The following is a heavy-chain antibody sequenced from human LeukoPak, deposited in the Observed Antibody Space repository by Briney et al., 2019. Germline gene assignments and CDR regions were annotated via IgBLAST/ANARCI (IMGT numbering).Heavy chain of an antibody. CDR3: AKDSKTYSGSYGVDY. CDR1: GFTFSSYA. J-gene: IGHJ4*02. CDR2: ISYDGSNK. V-gene: IGHV3-30-3*01. D-gene: IGHD1-26*01. Sequence: GRSLRLSCAASGFTFSSYAMHWVRQAPGKGLEWVAVISYDGSNKYYADSVKGRFTISRDNSKNTLYLQMNSLRAEDTAVYYCAKDSKTYSGSYGVDYWGQGTLVTVSS.